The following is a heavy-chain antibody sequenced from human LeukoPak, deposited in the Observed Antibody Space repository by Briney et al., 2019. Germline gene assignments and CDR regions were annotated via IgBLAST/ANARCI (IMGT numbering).Heavy chain of an antibody. CDR2: VNHSGRT. Sequence: PSETLSLTCAVYGGSFSGYYWSWVRQTPGKGLEWMGEVNHSGRTNYNPSPKSGVTISLDKPTMKISLKLSSVTAADTAAYYCARIPEGDDQVDYAVDYWGQGTQVTVP. D-gene: IGHD4-17*01. CDR3: ARIPEGDDQVDYAVDY. CDR1: GGSFSGYY. J-gene: IGHJ4*02. V-gene: IGHV4-34*01.